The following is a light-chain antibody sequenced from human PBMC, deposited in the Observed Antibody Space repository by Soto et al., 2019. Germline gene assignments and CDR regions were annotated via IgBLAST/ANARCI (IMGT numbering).Light chain of an antibody. CDR1: NSNIGNNY. CDR3: ATWDSSLSVVV. V-gene: IGLV1-51*01. J-gene: IGLJ2*01. CDR2: DNN. Sequence: QSVLTQPPSVSAAPGQKVTISCSGSNSNIGNNYVCWYHQLPGTAPKLLIYDNNKRPSGIPDRFSGSKSGTSATLGITGLQTGDEADYYCATWDSSLSVVVFGGGTKLTVL.